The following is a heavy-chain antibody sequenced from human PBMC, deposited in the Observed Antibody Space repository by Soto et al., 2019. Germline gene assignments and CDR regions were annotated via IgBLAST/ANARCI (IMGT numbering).Heavy chain of an antibody. CDR1: GYTFTNHY. V-gene: IGHV1-46*01. J-gene: IGHJ6*02. D-gene: IGHD2-8*01. CDR3: APLGYCTNGVCYGPYYDMDV. CDR2: INPSDGNT. Sequence: GASVKVSCKASGYTFTNHYMYWVRQAPGQGLECMEVINPSDGNTRYAQKFQGRVTMTRDTSTTTVFMELSGLRSEDTAVYYCAPLGYCTNGVCYGPYYDMDVWGQGTTVTVSS.